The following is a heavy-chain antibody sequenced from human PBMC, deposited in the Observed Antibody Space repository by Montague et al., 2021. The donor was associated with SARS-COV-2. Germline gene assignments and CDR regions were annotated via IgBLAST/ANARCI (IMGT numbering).Heavy chain of an antibody. V-gene: IGHV3-48*03. D-gene: IGHD5-18*01. J-gene: IGHJ2*01. Sequence: SLRLSCAASGFDFTSSGINWVRQAPGKGLEWVSYISTSGTLPSYMDSVKGRFTISRDNAKKSLYLQMDSLRAEDTAVYFCAREAVGYSHGYPYWYFDLWGRGTLVTASS. CDR2: ISTSGTLP. CDR3: AREAVGYSHGYPYWYFDL. CDR1: GFDFTSSG.